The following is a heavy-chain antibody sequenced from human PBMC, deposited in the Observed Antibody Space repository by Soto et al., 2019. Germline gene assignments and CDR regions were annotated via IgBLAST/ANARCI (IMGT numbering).Heavy chain of an antibody. Sequence: PGESLRLSCAASGFTFNSYAIDWVRQAPGKGLEWVAVISSDGSNKYYTASVKGRFTISRDKSKNTPYLQRNSLKAADTAVYYCSRYPVPYYYDSSGYYNGYWGQGTMVTVSS. CDR3: SRYPVPYYYDSSGYYNGY. CDR2: ISSDGSNK. CDR1: GFTFNSYA. J-gene: IGHJ4*02. D-gene: IGHD3-22*01. V-gene: IGHV3-30-3*01.